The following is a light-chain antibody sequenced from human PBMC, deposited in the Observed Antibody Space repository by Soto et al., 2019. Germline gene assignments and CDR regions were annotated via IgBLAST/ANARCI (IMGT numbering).Light chain of an antibody. CDR3: QQYNNWPPLYT. V-gene: IGKV3D-15*01. CDR2: GAS. CDR1: QSVSNN. Sequence: EIVMTQSPATLSVSPGERATLSCRASQSVSNNLAWYQQKPGQAPRLLIYGASTRATGIPARFSCSGSGTEFTLTISSLQSEDFAVYYCQQYNNWPPLYTFGQGTKLEIK. J-gene: IGKJ2*01.